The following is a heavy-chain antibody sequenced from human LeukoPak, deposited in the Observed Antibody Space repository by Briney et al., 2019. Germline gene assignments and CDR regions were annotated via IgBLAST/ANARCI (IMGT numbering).Heavy chain of an antibody. D-gene: IGHD5-12*01. CDR2: IYSGGST. V-gene: IGHV3-53*01. CDR1: GFIVSNNY. J-gene: IGHJ2*01. Sequence: GGSLRLSCAASGFIVSNNYMSWVRQAPGKGLEWVSLIYSGGSTYYADSVKGRFTISRDNSKNTLYLQMNSLRAEDTAVYYCARDEIGGSDSGYFDLWGRGTLVTVSS. CDR3: ARDEIGGSDSGYFDL.